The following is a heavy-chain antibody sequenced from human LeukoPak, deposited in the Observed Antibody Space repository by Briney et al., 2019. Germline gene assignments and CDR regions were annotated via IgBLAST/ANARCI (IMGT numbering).Heavy chain of an antibody. J-gene: IGHJ4*02. D-gene: IGHD3-22*01. CDR3: ARVTTGGYYNC. Sequence: SQTLSLTCSVSGDSISSGNYYWTWIRQPAGKGLEWIGRIYSTGSTNYNSSLKSRVTISVDTSKNQFSLRLSSVTAADTAVYYCARVTTGGYYNCWGQGTLVTVS. CDR2: IYSTGST. V-gene: IGHV4-61*02. CDR1: GDSISSGNYY.